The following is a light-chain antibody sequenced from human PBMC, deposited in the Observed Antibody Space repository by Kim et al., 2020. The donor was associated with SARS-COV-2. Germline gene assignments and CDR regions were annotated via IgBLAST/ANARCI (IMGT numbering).Light chain of an antibody. J-gene: IGKJ3*01. CDR1: QSNLDGNRYSY. CDR2: LAS. V-gene: IGKV2-28*01. CDR3: MQALQTPLT. Sequence: ASISGRSRQSNLDGNRYSYLDWYVPKPGQSPQILIFLASTRASGVPNRFSGSGSGTDFTLKITRVEAEDVGVYFCMQALQTPLTFGAGTKVDIK.